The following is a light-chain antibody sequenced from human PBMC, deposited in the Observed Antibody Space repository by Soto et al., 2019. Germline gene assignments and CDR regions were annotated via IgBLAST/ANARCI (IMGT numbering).Light chain of an antibody. CDR1: KLGDYY. CDR3: QAWDDSTSVV. J-gene: IGLJ2*01. V-gene: IGLV3-1*01. CDR2: LDS. Sequence: SYELSQPPSVSVSPGQTATLSCSGEKLGDYYAAWYQQKPGQSPILVIYLDSKRPSGIPERFSGSASGNTATLTISGTQAMDEAHYSCQAWDDSTSVVFGGGTKVTVL.